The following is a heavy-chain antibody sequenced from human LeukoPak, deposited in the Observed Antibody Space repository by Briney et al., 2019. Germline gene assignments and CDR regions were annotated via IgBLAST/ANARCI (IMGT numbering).Heavy chain of an antibody. J-gene: IGHJ6*02. CDR2: INAGNGNT. V-gene: IGHV1-3*01. CDR1: GYTFTSYA. Sequence: GASVKVSCKASGYTFTSYAMHWVRQAPGQRLEWMGWINAGNGNTKYSQKFQGRVTITRDTSASTAYMELSSLRSEDTAVYYCARDGADSSSWYYYYYGMDVWGQGTTVTVSS. CDR3: ARDGADSSSWYYYYYGMDV. D-gene: IGHD6-13*01.